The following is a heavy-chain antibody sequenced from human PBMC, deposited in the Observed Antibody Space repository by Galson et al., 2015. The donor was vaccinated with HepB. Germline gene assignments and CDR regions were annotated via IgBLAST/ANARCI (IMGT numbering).Heavy chain of an antibody. CDR2: IKSKPDGGTT. CDR1: GFTFSNAW. D-gene: IGHD4-11*01. CDR3: TRDTGEFDY. V-gene: IGHV3-15*01. J-gene: IGHJ4*02. Sequence: SLRLSCAASGFTFSNAWMNWVRQAPGKGLEWVGRIKSKPDGGTTDYAAPVKGRFSISRYDSKNTLYLQMNSLKTEDTAVYYCTRDTGEFDYWGQGTLVTVSS.